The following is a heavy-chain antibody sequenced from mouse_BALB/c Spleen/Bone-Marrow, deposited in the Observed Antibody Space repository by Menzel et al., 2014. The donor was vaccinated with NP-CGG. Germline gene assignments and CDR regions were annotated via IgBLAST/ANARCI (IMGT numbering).Heavy chain of an antibody. V-gene: IGHV2-9*02. Sequence: VKLVESGPGLVAPSQSLSITCTVSGFSLTSYGVHWVRQPPGKGLEWLGVIWAGGSTNYNSALMSRLSISKDNSKSQVFLKMNSLQTDDTAMYYCARDYYGSSYFDYWGQSTTLTVSS. CDR1: GFSLTSYG. CDR2: IWAGGST. D-gene: IGHD1-1*01. CDR3: ARDYYGSSYFDY. J-gene: IGHJ2*01.